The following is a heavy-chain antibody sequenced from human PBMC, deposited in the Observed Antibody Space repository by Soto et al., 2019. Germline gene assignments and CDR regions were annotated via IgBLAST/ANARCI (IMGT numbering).Heavy chain of an antibody. CDR3: SPHAWFDP. CDR2: IKHKRDDETT. Sequence: GGSQRLSCTASGFTIIDAWMNWVRQAPGKGLEWVGRIKHKRDDETTDYAAPVKGRFIISRDDSKDTVYLQMNSLKNEDTGVYYCSPHAWFDPWGQGTQVTVSS. CDR1: GFTIIDAW. V-gene: IGHV3-15*07. J-gene: IGHJ5*02.